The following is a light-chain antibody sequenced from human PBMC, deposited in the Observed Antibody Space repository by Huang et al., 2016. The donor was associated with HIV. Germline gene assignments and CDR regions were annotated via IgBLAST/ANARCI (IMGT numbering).Light chain of an antibody. CDR3: QQTYSSPWA. Sequence: DIQITQSPSSLSASVGDKITITCRASQNIGNYLNWYQRRPGKAPKLLISGTSNLQGGVTARFSGSGSGTVVVLTITSLRLEDFATYYCQQTYSSPWAFGQGTKVDMK. J-gene: IGKJ1*01. CDR1: QNIGNY. V-gene: IGKV1-39*01. CDR2: GTS.